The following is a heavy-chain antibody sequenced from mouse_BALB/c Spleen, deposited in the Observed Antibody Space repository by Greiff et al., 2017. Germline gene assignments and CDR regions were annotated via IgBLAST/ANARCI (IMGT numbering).Heavy chain of an antibody. Sequence: VQLQQPGAELVMPGASVKMSCKASGYTFTDYWMHWVKQRPGQGLEWIGAIDTSDSYTSYNQKFKGKATLTVDESSSTAYMQLSSLTSEDSAVYYCARGGIPHWYFDVWGAGTTVTVSS. J-gene: IGHJ1*01. CDR3: ARGGIPHWYFDV. CDR1: GYTFTDYW. V-gene: IGHV1-69*01. CDR2: IDTSDSYT.